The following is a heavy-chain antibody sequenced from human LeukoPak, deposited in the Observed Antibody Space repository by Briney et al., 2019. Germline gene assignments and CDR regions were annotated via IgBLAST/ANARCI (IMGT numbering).Heavy chain of an antibody. D-gene: IGHD3-3*01. CDR2: IYYSGST. CDR1: GGSISSSSYY. V-gene: IGHV4-39*07. CDR3: ASAWEEWLSYFDY. Sequence: PSETLSLTCTVSGGSISSSSYYWGWIRQPPGKGLEWIGSIYYSGSTYYNPSLKSRVTISVDASKNQFSLKLSSVTAADTAVYYCASAWEEWLSYFDYWGQGTLVTVSS. J-gene: IGHJ4*02.